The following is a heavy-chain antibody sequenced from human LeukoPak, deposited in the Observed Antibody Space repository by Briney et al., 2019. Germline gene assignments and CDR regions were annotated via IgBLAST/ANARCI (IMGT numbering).Heavy chain of an antibody. CDR2: ISYDGSNK. CDR1: GFTFSSYA. D-gene: IGHD3-10*01. CDR3: ARDTPPRLRGAIGY. V-gene: IGHV3-30-3*01. Sequence: GGSLRLSCAASGFTFSSYAMHWVRQAPGKGLEWVAVISYDGSNKYYADSVKGRFTISRDNSKNTLYLQMNSLRAEDTAGYYCARDTPPRLRGAIGYWGQGTLVTVSS. J-gene: IGHJ4*02.